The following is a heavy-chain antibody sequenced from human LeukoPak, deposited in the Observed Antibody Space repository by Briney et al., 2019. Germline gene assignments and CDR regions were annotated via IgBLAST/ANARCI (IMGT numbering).Heavy chain of an antibody. J-gene: IGHJ6*03. CDR3: AREGYGSGSSHFMDV. CDR2: TYYIGTT. D-gene: IGHD3-10*01. V-gene: IGHV4-59*01. CDR1: GLPITSYF. Sequence: SSDTLSLTCTLSGLPITSYFWTWIRQAPGEGLEWIGYTYYIGTTNYNPSLKSRATMSVDMSKNQFSLKLTSVTAADTAVYYCAREGYGSGSSHFMDVWGTGTTVTVSS.